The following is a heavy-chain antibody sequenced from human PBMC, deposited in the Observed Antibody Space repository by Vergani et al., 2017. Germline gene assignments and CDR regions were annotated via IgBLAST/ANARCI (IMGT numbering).Heavy chain of an antibody. CDR1: GFTVSSNY. V-gene: IGHV3-66*01. J-gene: IGHJ3*02. D-gene: IGHD1-14*01. CDR2: IYSGGST. CDR3: AVALTGRAFDI. Sequence: EVQLVESGGGLVQPGRSLRLSCVASGFTVSSNYMSWVRQAPGKGLEWVSVIYSGGSTYYADSVKGRFAISRDNSKNTLYLQMNSLRAEDTAVYYCAVALTGRAFDIWGQGTMVTGSS.